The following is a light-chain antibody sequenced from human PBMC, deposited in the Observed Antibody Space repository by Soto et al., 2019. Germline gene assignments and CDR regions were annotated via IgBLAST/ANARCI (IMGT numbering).Light chain of an antibody. CDR2: EVN. CDR3: SSFVDGTSYV. CDR1: SSDVGAFNY. Sequence: QSALTQPPSVSGSPGQLVTISCTGTSSDVGAFNYVSWYQHHPGKVPKFLIYEVNKRPSGVPDRFSGSKSGNTASLTVSGLQPEDEAEYFCSSFVDGTSYVFGTGTKVTVL. J-gene: IGLJ1*01. V-gene: IGLV2-8*01.